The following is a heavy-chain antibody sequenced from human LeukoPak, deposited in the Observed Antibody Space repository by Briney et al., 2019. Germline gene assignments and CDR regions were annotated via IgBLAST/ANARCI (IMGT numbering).Heavy chain of an antibody. J-gene: IGHJ6*03. CDR3: ARGGNRIYFYYMDV. Sequence: ASVKVSCKASGYTFTSYDINWVRQATGQGLEWMGWMNPNSGNTGYAQKFQGRVTITRNTSISTAYMELSSLRSEDTAVYYCARGGNRIYFYYMDVWGKGTTVTVSS. V-gene: IGHV1-8*03. CDR1: GYTFTSYD. CDR2: MNPNSGNT. D-gene: IGHD1-14*01.